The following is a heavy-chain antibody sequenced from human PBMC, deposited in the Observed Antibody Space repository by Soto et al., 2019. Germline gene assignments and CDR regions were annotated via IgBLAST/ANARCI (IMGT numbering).Heavy chain of an antibody. CDR1: EFTFSSYS. CDR2: ISSSSSYI. CDR3: ARDHPPQGIQLWDYYYGKDV. J-gene: IGHJ6*02. D-gene: IGHD5-18*01. V-gene: IGHV3-21*01. Sequence: EVQLVESGGGLVKPGGSLRLSCAASEFTFSSYSMNWVRQAPGKGLEWVSSISSSSSYIYYADSVKGRFTISRDNAKNSLYLQMNSLRAEDTAVYYCARDHPPQGIQLWDYYYGKDVWGQGTTVTVSS.